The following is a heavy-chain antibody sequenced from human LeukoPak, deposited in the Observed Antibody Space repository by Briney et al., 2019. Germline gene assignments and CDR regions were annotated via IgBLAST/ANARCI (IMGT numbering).Heavy chain of an antibody. J-gene: IGHJ5*02. Sequence: SETLSLTCAVSGVSIRSSNWWSWVRQSPGKGLEWIGEIYHSGSINYNPSLKSRVTISVDTSKNQFSLKLSSVTAADTAVYYCARDVIGAMNWFDPWGQGTLVTVSS. CDR1: GVSIRSSNW. CDR3: ARDVIGAMNWFDP. CDR2: IYHSGSI. D-gene: IGHD3-3*01. V-gene: IGHV4-4*02.